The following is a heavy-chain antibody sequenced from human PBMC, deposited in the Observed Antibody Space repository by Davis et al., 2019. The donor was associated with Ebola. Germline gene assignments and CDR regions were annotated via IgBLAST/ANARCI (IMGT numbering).Heavy chain of an antibody. Sequence: GESLKISCAVSGLTFTFYGLTWVRQASGKGLEWVSHINSGGGNILYADSVKGRFTISRDNAKDSLYLQMDSLRAEDTAVYYCAKGAYGSGTSLSWFDPWGQGTLVTVSS. J-gene: IGHJ5*02. CDR1: GLTFTFYG. V-gene: IGHV3-48*01. CDR2: INSGGGNI. CDR3: AKGAYGSGTSLSWFDP. D-gene: IGHD3-10*01.